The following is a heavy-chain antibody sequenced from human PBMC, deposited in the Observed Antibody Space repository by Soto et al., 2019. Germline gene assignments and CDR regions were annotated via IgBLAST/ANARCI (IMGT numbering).Heavy chain of an antibody. D-gene: IGHD4-17*01. Sequence: QVQLQQWGAGLLKPSETLSLTCAVYGVSFSDYYWSWIRQPPGKGLEWIGEINHSGSTNYNPSLKSRVIISVDTSKNQFSLKLSSVTAADTAVYYCAALTPVTALVWGQGTTVTVSS. J-gene: IGHJ6*02. V-gene: IGHV4-34*01. CDR3: AALTPVTALV. CDR1: GVSFSDYY. CDR2: INHSGST.